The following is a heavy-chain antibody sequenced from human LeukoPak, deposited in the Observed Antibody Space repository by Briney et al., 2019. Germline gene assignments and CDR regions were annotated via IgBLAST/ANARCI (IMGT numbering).Heavy chain of an antibody. CDR3: AKVQDYYDSSGYYPYYFDY. Sequence: GGSLRLSCAASGFTFSSYATSWVRQAPGKGLEWVSAISGNGGSTYYADSVKGRFTISRDNSKNTLYLQMNSLRAEDTAVYYCAKVQDYYDSSGYYPYYFDYWGQGTLVTVSS. J-gene: IGHJ4*02. CDR2: ISGNGGST. V-gene: IGHV3-23*01. D-gene: IGHD3-22*01. CDR1: GFTFSSYA.